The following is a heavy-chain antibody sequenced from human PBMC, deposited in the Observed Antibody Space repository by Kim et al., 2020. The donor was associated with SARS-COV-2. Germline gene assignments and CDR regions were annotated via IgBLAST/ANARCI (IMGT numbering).Heavy chain of an antibody. V-gene: IGHV4-34*01. D-gene: IGHD4-17*01. CDR3: AGAGSSYGDTH. CDR1: GGSFSGYY. J-gene: IGHJ4*02. CDR2: INHSGST. Sequence: SETLSLTCAVYGGSFSGYYWSWIRQPPGKGLEWIGEINHSGSTNYNPSLKSRVTISVDTSKNQFSLKLSSVTAADTAVYYCAGAGSSYGDTHWGQGTLVTVSS.